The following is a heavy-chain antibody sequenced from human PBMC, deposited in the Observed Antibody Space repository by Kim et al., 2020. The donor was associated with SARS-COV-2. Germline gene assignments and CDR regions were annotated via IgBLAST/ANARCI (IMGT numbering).Heavy chain of an antibody. CDR3: AKDDHGEGNWFGP. V-gene: IGHV4-59*01. Sequence: SETLSLTCIVSRGSISGYYWSWIRQPPGKGLEWIGHIYHSGRTNYNPSLMSRVSISVDTSKNQFSLTLSSVTAADTAVYYCAKDDHGEGNWFGPWGQGTLVTVTA. D-gene: IGHD2-21*01. CDR2: IYHSGRT. J-gene: IGHJ5*02. CDR1: RGSISGYY.